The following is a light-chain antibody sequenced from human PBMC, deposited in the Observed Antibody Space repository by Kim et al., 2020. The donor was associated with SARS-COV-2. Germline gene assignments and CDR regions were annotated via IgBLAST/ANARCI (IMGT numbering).Light chain of an antibody. J-gene: IGKJ4*01. CDR3: LQHSSYPLT. Sequence: SVGDSSTIPCRASQGIDTDLGWYPQKPGSAPKRLIYTASTLQSGVPSRFSGSGSGTEFTLTISSLQPEDFATYYCLQHSSYPLTFGGGTKVDIK. CDR2: TAS. CDR1: QGIDTD. V-gene: IGKV1-17*01.